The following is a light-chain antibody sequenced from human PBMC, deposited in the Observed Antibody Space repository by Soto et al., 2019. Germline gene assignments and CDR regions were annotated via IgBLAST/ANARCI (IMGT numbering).Light chain of an antibody. V-gene: IGKV1D-12*01. Sequence: DIQMTQSPSSVSASVGDRVTITCRASQGISSWLAWYQRKPGKAPKLLIYAASNLQSGVPSRFSGSGSGTDFTLTITSLQPEDFASYYCKQAYRFPLTFGGGTKVEIK. J-gene: IGKJ4*01. CDR1: QGISSW. CDR2: AAS. CDR3: KQAYRFPLT.